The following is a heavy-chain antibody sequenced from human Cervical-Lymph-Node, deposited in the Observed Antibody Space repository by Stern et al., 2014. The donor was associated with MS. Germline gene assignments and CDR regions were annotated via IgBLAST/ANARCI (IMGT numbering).Heavy chain of an antibody. Sequence: EVQLVESGGGLVQPGRSLRLSCAASGFTFDDHSMHWVRQTPAKGLEWVAGISWNSNSVAYAPSVKGRFSISRDNAQKSVYLQMNSVRPEDTALYYCVKDVDFSIAVSFDYWGQGTLVTVSS. D-gene: IGHD4-11*01. J-gene: IGHJ4*02. CDR1: GFTFDDHS. V-gene: IGHV3-9*01. CDR2: ISWNSNSV. CDR3: VKDVDFSIAVSFDY.